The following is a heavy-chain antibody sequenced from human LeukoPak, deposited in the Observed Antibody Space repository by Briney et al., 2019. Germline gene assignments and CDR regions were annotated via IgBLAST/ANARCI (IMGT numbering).Heavy chain of an antibody. J-gene: IGHJ4*02. D-gene: IGHD2-21*02. CDR1: GFTFSSYT. CDR2: IGASGSGT. Sequence: PGRSLRLSCAASGFTFSSYTMHWVRQAPGKGLEWVATIGASGSGTYYADSVKGRFTISRDKSQNTLYLQMNSLRGDDTAVYFCARPYLAVVTVTAIKYWGQGTLVTVSS. CDR3: ARPYLAVVTVTAIKY. V-gene: IGHV3-23*01.